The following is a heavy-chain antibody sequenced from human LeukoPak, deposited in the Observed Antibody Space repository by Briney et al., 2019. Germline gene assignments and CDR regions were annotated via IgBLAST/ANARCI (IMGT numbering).Heavy chain of an antibody. V-gene: IGHV3-9*01. J-gene: IGHJ6*02. D-gene: IGHD1-26*01. CDR2: INWNGGGT. Sequence: QPGGSLRLSCAATGFTFKDYGMHWGRQPPGKGLEWVSGINWNGGGTDYADSVKGRFTISRDNAKNSLYLQMTSLRPEDTALYYCAKHLRATNTYIFFGLDVRGQGTTVTVSS. CDR3: AKHLRATNTYIFFGLDV. CDR1: GFTFKDYG.